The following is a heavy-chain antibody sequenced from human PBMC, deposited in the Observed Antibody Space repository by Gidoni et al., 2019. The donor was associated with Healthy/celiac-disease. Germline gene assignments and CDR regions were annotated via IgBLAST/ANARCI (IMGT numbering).Heavy chain of an antibody. CDR1: GFTFSNAW. CDR2: IKSKTDGGTT. J-gene: IGHJ6*02. CDR3: TTDLGGMDV. V-gene: IGHV3-15*01. Sequence: EVQLVESGGGLVKPGGSLRLSCAASGFTFSNAWMSWVRQAPGKGREWVCRIKSKTDGGTTDYAAPVKGRFTISRDDSKNTLYLQMNSLKTEDTAVYYCTTDLGGMDVWGQGTTVTVSS.